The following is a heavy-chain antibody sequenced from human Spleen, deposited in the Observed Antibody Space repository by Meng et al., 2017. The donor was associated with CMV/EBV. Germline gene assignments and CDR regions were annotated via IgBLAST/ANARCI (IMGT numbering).Heavy chain of an antibody. J-gene: IGHJ5*02. CDR2: RNGGNDNT. D-gene: IGHD6-6*01. CDR3: ARARPARPRFATGGWFDP. CDR1: GYTFTAYA. Sequence: ASVKVSCKASGYTFTAYAIYWVRQAPGQRLEWMRWRNGGNDNTKYSQKFQGRVTMTRDTSTSTVYMELSSLRSEDTAVYYCARARPARPRFATGGWFDPWGQGTLVTVSS. V-gene: IGHV1-3*01.